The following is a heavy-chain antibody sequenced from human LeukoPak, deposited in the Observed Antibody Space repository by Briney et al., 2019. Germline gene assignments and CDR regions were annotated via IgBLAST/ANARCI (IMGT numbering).Heavy chain of an antibody. CDR1: GFTFSSYA. V-gene: IGHV3-23*01. CDR3: ARFRHIDGMDV. CDR2: ISGSGGST. J-gene: IGHJ6*02. D-gene: IGHD2-21*01. Sequence: GGSLRLSCAASGFTFSSYAMSWVRQAPGKGLEWVSAISGSGGSTYYADSVKGRFTISRDNAKNSLYLQMNSLRAEDTAVYYCARFRHIDGMDVWGQGTTVTVSS.